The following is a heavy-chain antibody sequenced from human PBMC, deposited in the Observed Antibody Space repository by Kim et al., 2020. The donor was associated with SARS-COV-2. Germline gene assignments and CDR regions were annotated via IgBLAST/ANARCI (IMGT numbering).Heavy chain of an antibody. CDR1: GGSISSSSYY. J-gene: IGHJ2*01. V-gene: IGHV4-39*01. CDR2: IYYSGST. CDR3: ARRMRISKRYFDL. D-gene: IGHD2-8*01. Sequence: SETLSLTCTVSGGSISSSSYYWGWIRQPPGKGLEWIGSIYYSGSTYYNPSLKSRVTISVDTSKNQFSLKLSSVTAADTAVYYCARRMRISKRYFDLWGRG.